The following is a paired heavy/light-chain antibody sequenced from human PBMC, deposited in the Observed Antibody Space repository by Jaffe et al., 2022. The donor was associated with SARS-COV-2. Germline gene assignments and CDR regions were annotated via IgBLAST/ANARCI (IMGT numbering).Heavy chain of an antibody. CDR3: ARRGPGATFLRETLDH. V-gene: IGHV4-34*01. D-gene: IGHD3-10*01. CDR1: GGSFSRYY. Sequence: QVQLQQWGAGLLKPSETLSLTCAVYGGSFSRYYWSWIRQPPGKGLEWIGEINHSEGTNYNPSLKSRVTISLDTSKNQFSLKLRSVTAADTAVYYCARRGPGATFLRETLDHWGQGTLVTVSS. J-gene: IGHJ4*02. CDR2: INHSEGT.
Light chain of an antibody. V-gene: IGKV3-20*01. CDR3: QQYGSSPPYT. CDR1: QSVSGRY. CDR2: GAS. Sequence: EIVLTQSPGTLSLSPGERATLSCRASQSVSGRYLAWYQQKPGQAPRLLIYGASSRATGIPDRFRGSGSGTDFTLTISRLEPEDFAVYYCQQYGSSPPYTFGQGTKLEIK. J-gene: IGKJ2*01.